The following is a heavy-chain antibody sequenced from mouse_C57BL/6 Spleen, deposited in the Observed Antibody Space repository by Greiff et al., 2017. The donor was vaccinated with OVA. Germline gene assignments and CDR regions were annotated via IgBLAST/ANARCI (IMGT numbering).Heavy chain of an antibody. Sequence: QVQLQQPGAELVMPGASVKLSCKASGYTFTSYWMHWVKQRPGQGLEWIGELDPSASYTNYNPKFKGKSTLTVDKSSNTAYMQLSSLTSEDTAVYYCTRLPQQRDRNSFADWGQGTLVTVSA. J-gene: IGHJ3*01. CDR3: TRLPQQRDRNSFAD. D-gene: IGHD6-1*01. CDR1: GYTFTSYW. V-gene: IGHV1-69*01. CDR2: LDPSASYT.